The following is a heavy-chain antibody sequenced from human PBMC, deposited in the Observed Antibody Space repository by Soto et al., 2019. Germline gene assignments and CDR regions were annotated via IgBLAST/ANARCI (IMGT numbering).Heavy chain of an antibody. D-gene: IGHD6-19*01. V-gene: IGHV3-23*01. CDR1: GFTFSSYA. Sequence: GGSLRLSCAASGFTFSSYAMSWVRQAPGKGLEWVSAISGSGGSTYYADSVKGRFTISRDNSKNTLYLQMNSLRAEDTAVYYCAEVYSSGWYNWFDPWGQGTLVTVSS. CDR2: ISGSGGST. J-gene: IGHJ5*02. CDR3: AEVYSSGWYNWFDP.